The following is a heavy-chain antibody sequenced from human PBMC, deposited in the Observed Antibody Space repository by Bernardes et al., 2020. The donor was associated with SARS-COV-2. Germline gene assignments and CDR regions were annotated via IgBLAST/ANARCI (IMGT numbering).Heavy chain of an antibody. J-gene: IGHJ6*02. CDR1: GFTFSSYG. D-gene: IGHD6-19*01. CDR2: IGRDSRDI. Sequence: GGSLRLSCVASGFTFSSYGLYWVRQAPGKGLEWVSYIGRDSRDISYLDSVKGRFTISRDDAQNSLYLQMNRLTAEDTAIYYCARDSPRIAVAGTDYYYYYGMDVWGQGTTVTVSS. V-gene: IGHV3-21*06. CDR3: ARDSPRIAVAGTDYYYYYGMDV.